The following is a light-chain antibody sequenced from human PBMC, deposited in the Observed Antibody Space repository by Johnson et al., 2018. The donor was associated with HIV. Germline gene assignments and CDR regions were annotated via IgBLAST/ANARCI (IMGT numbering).Light chain of an antibody. J-gene: IGLJ1*01. Sequence: QSVLTQAPSASGTPGQRVTISCSGSSSNIGSNTVNWYQKLPGTAPKLLIYRNNQRPSGVPDRFSGSKSGTSASLAISGLQAEDEADYYCAAWDDSLNGYVFGTGTKVTVL. CDR3: AAWDDSLNGYV. CDR2: RNN. CDR1: SSNIGSNT. V-gene: IGLV1-44*01.